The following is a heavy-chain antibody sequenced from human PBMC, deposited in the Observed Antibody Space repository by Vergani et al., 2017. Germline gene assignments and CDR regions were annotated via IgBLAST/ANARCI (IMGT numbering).Heavy chain of an antibody. J-gene: IGHJ2*01. D-gene: IGHD6-13*01. CDR2: INAGNGNT. CDR1: GYTFTSYA. Sequence: QVQLVQSGAEVKKPGASVKVSCKASGYTFTSYAMHWVRPAPGQRLEWMGWINAGNGNTKYSQQFQGRVTITRDTSPSTAYMELSSLRSEDTAVYYCARVGIAAADPLSEENWYFDLGGRGTRVTVSS. CDR3: ARVGIAAADPLSEENWYFDL. V-gene: IGHV1-3*01.